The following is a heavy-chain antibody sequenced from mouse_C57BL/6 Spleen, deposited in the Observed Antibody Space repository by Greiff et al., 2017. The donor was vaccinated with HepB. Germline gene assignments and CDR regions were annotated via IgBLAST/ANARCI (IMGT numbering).Heavy chain of an antibody. J-gene: IGHJ1*03. CDR3: ARTITTVVAHWYFDV. V-gene: IGHV1-26*01. D-gene: IGHD1-1*01. CDR1: GYTFTDYY. Sequence: EVQLKQSGPELVKPGASVKISCKASGYTFTDYYMNWVKQSHGKSLEWIGDINPNNGGTSYNQKFKGKATLTIDKSSSTADMELRSLTSEDSAVYYCARTITTVVAHWYFDVWGTGTTVTVSS. CDR2: INPNNGGT.